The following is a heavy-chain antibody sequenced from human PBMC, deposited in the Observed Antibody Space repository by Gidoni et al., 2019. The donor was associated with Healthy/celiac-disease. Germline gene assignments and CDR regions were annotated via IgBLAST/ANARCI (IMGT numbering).Heavy chain of an antibody. D-gene: IGHD2-15*01. CDR2: INHSGST. V-gene: IGHV4-34*01. CDR3: ARGWAAATATYYYYYGMDV. J-gene: IGHJ6*02. Sequence: GLEWIGEINHSGSTNYNPSLKSRVTISVDTSKNQFSLKLSSVTAADTAVYYCARGWAAATATYYYYYGMDVWGQGTTVTVSS.